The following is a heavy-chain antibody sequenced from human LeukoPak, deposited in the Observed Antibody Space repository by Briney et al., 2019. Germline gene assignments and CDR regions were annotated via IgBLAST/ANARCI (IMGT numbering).Heavy chain of an antibody. CDR1: GVSISSYY. V-gene: IGHV4-59*01. CDR2: IYYSGST. Sequence: AETLSLTCTVSGVSISSYYWSWIRQPPGKGLEWIAYIYYSGSTNYNPSLKSRVTISVDTSKNQFSLKLSSVTAADTAVYYCARGMVNFYYYYGMDVWGQGTTVTVSS. CDR3: ARGMVNFYYYYGMDV. J-gene: IGHJ6*02. D-gene: IGHD5-18*01.